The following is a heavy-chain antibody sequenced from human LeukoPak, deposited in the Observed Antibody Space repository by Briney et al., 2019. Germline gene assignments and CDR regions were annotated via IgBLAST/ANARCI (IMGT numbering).Heavy chain of an antibody. V-gene: IGHV1-69*13. D-gene: IGHD5-18*01. Sequence: ASVKVSCKASGGTFSSYAISWVRQAPGQGLEWMGGIIPIFGTANYAQKFQGRVTITADESTSTAYMELSSLRTEDTAVYYCARVDVDTAMGIRYYFDYWGQGTLVTVSS. CDR1: GGTFSSYA. J-gene: IGHJ4*02. CDR2: IIPIFGTA. CDR3: ARVDVDTAMGIRYYFDY.